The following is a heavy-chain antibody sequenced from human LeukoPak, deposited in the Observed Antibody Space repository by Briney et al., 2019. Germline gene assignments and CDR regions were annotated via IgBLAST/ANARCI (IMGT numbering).Heavy chain of an antibody. D-gene: IGHD6-19*01. Sequence: GRFLRLSCAASGSTFSSYGMHWVRQAPGKGLEWVAVISYDGSNKYYADSVKGRFTISRDNSKNTLYLQMNSLRAEDTAVYYCAKFAASSGWYDDDYWGQGTLVTVSS. J-gene: IGHJ4*02. CDR1: GSTFSSYG. CDR3: AKFAASSGWYDDDY. V-gene: IGHV3-30*18. CDR2: ISYDGSNK.